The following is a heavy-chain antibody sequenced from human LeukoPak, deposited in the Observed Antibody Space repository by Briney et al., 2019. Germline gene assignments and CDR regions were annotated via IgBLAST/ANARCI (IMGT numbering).Heavy chain of an antibody. Sequence: SETLSLTCAVYGGSFSGYYWSWIRQPPGKGLEWIGEINHSGSTNYNPSLKSRVTISVDTSKNQFSLKLNSVTAADTAVYYCARTTEDCSSTSCYQYWFDPWGQGTLVTVSS. J-gene: IGHJ5*02. CDR1: GGSFSGYY. D-gene: IGHD2-2*01. CDR2: INHSGST. V-gene: IGHV4-34*01. CDR3: ARTTEDCSSTSCYQYWFDP.